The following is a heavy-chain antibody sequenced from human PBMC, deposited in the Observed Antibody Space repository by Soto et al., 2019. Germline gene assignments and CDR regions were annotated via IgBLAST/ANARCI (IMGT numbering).Heavy chain of an antibody. CDR3: ARDASYYSLWSGYYPSRNGMDV. Sequence: QVQVVESGGGVVQPGRSLRLSCAASGFTFSSFGMHWVRQAPGKGLEWVSLIWYDGSKKSYGDSVKGRFTISRDNSRNTVYLQMNSPRADDKAVYYCARDASYYSLWSGYYPSRNGMDVWGQGTTVTVSS. J-gene: IGHJ6*02. D-gene: IGHD3-3*01. CDR1: GFTFSSFG. V-gene: IGHV3-33*01. CDR2: IWYDGSKK.